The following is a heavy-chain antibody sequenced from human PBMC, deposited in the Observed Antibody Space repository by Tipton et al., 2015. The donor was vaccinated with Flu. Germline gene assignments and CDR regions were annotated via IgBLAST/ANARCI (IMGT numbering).Heavy chain of an antibody. Sequence: QLVQSGAEVKKPGASVKVSCKASGYTFTGYYMHWVRQAPGQGLEWMGRINPNSGGTNYAQKFQGRVTMTRDTSISTAYMELSRLRSDDTAVYYCARHSSGWPYAFDIWGQGTMVTVSS. V-gene: IGHV1-2*06. CDR3: ARHSSGWPYAFDI. J-gene: IGHJ3*02. CDR1: GYTFTGYY. D-gene: IGHD6-19*01. CDR2: INPNSGGT.